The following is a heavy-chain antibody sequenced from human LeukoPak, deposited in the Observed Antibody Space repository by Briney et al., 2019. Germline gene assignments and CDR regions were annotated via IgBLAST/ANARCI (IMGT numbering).Heavy chain of an antibody. J-gene: IGHJ3*02. V-gene: IGHV3-13*01. CDR2: IGTAGDT. CDR1: GFTFSSYD. D-gene: IGHD4/OR15-4a*01. Sequence: PGGSLRLSCAASGFTFSSYDMHWVRQATGKGLEWVSAIGTAGDTYYPGSVKGRFTISRENAKNSLYPQMNSLRAGDTAVYYCARSLGAFDAFDIWGQGTMVTVSS. CDR3: ARSLGAFDAFDI.